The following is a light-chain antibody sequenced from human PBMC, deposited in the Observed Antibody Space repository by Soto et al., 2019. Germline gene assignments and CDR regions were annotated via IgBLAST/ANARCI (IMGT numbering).Light chain of an antibody. Sequence: VLRQSPGTLSLSRGERAPLSFRASESVSGHLAWYQQKPGQAPRLIISGASTRATGIPARFSGRGSGTEFTLTISSLQSDDSAVYYCQQYHYWWTFGQGAKV. CDR1: ESVSGH. V-gene: IGKV3-15*01. J-gene: IGKJ1*01. CDR3: QQYHYWWT. CDR2: GAS.